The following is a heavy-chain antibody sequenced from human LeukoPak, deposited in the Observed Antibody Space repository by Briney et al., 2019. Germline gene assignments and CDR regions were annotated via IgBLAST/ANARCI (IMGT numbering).Heavy chain of an antibody. CDR2: ITWDGAST. CDR3: AKGRAEYLQH. J-gene: IGHJ1*01. CDR1: GFTFDDYT. V-gene: IGHV3-43*01. Sequence: KTGGSLRLSCAASGFTFDDYTMHWVRQAPGKGLDWVSLITWDGASTYYADSVKGRFTISRDYSKNSLYLQMNSLRTEDTAMYYCAKGRAEYLQHWGQGTLVTVSS.